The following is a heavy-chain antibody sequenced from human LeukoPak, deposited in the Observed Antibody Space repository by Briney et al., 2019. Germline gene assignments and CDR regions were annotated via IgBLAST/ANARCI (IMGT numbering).Heavy chain of an antibody. CDR3: ARGGRFGGSVSHYGMDV. Sequence: ESLRLSCATSGFTFSTSSMNWVRQAPGKGLEWIGGIYNSGTTYYNPALKSRVTVSVDTSKNQFSLELTSVTVADTAVYLCARGGRFGGSVSHYGMDVWGQGTTVTVSS. CDR2: IYNSGTT. J-gene: IGHJ6*02. CDR1: GFTFSTSS. D-gene: IGHD3-16*01. V-gene: IGHV4-34*01.